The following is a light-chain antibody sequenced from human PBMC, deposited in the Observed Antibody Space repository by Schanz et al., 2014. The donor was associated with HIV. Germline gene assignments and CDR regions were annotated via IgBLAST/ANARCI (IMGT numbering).Light chain of an antibody. CDR1: SSDVGGYNY. Sequence: QSVLTQPASVSGSPGQSITISCTGTSSDVGGYNYVSWYQQHPGKAPKLMIYDVSNRPSGVSNRFSGSKSGNTASLTISGLQAEDEADYYCSLYTSSSTWVFGGGTKLTV. J-gene: IGLJ3*02. CDR3: SLYTSSSTWV. CDR2: DVS. V-gene: IGLV2-14*03.